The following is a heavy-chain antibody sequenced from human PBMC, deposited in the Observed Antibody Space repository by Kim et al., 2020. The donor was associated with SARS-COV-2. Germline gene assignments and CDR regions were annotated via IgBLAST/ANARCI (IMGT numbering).Heavy chain of an antibody. D-gene: IGHD6-13*01. CDR2: ISSSSSYI. Sequence: GGSLRLSCAASGFTFSSYSMNWVRQAPGKGLEWVSSISSSSSYIYYADSVKGRFTISRDNAKNSLYLQMNSLRAEDTAVYYCARPGGGSSWYVDAFDIWGQGTMVTVSS. J-gene: IGHJ3*02. V-gene: IGHV3-21*01. CDR1: GFTFSSYS. CDR3: ARPGGGSSWYVDAFDI.